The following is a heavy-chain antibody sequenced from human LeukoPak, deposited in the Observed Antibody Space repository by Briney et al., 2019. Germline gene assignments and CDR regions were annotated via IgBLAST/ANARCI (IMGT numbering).Heavy chain of an antibody. J-gene: IGHJ6*03. CDR2: ISYSGST. Sequence: SETLSLTCTVSSGSLSSNTHYWGWLRQPPGKGLEWIGTISYSGSTYYNPSLKSRVTISLDTSKNQFSLKLNSVTAADTAVYYCARGDCSSTICYSPMDVWGKGTTVTVSS. V-gene: IGHV4-39*07. D-gene: IGHD2-2*01. CDR1: SGSLSSNTHY. CDR3: ARGDCSSTICYSPMDV.